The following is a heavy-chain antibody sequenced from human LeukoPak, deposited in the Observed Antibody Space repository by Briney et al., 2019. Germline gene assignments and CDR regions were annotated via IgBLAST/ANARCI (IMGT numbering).Heavy chain of an antibody. V-gene: IGHV1-69*04. Sequence: SVKVFCKASGGTSSSYAISWVRQAPGQGLEWMGRIIPIFGIANYAQKFQGRVTITADKSTSTAYMELSSLRSEDTAVYYCARDPGYCSSTSCSVSGFHYYYGMDVWGQGTTVTVSS. J-gene: IGHJ6*02. D-gene: IGHD2-2*01. CDR1: GGTSSSYA. CDR2: IIPIFGIA. CDR3: ARDPGYCSSTSCSVSGFHYYYGMDV.